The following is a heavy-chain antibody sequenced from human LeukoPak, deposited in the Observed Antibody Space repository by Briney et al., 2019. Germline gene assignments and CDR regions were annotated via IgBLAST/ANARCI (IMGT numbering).Heavy chain of an antibody. CDR1: GFTFSSYA. CDR2: ISYDGSNK. CDR3: ARARGGPPSAHFDY. D-gene: IGHD3-10*01. Sequence: GGSLRLSCAASGFTFSSYAMHWVRQAPGKGLEWVAVISYDGSNKYYADSVKGRFTISRDNAKNSLYLQMNSLRAEDTAAYYCARARGGPPSAHFDYWGQGTLVTVSS. J-gene: IGHJ4*02. V-gene: IGHV3-30-3*01.